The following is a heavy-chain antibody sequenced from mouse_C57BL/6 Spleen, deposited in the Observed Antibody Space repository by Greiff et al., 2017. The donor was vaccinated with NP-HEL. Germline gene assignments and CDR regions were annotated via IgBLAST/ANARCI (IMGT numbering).Heavy chain of an antibody. D-gene: IGHD1-1*01. V-gene: IGHV1-82*01. Sequence: VKLQESGPELVKPGASVKISCKASGYAFSSSWMNWVKQRPGKGLEWIGRIYPGDGDTNYNGKFKGKATLTADKSSSTAYMQLSSLTSEDSAVYCCARYYGSSDDWGQGTLVTVSA. CDR2: IYPGDGDT. CDR3: ARYYGSSDD. CDR1: GYAFSSSW. J-gene: IGHJ3*01.